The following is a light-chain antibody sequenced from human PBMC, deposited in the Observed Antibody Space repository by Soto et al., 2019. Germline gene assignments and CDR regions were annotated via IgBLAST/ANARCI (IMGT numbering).Light chain of an antibody. CDR2: AAS. CDR1: QSISSY. CDR3: QQSYSTPPDT. V-gene: IGKV1-39*01. Sequence: IQMTQSPSSLSASVGDRVTITCRASQSISSYLNWYQQKPGKAPKLLIYAASSLQSGVPSRFXGSGSGTDFTLTISSLQPGDFETYYCQQSYSTPPDTFGQGTKLEIK. J-gene: IGKJ2*01.